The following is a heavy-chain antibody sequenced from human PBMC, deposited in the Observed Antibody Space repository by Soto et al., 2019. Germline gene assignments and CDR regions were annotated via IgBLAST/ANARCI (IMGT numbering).Heavy chain of an antibody. CDR3: AREQQIGYHPFDI. CDR1: GFTFSSSA. CDR2: ISGSSSSI. Sequence: GGSLRLSCAASGFTFSSSAVTWVRQAPGKGLEWVSDISGSSSSIYYADSVKGRFTISRDNAKNSLYLQMNSLRDEDTAVYYCAREQQIGYHPFDIWGQGTMVTVSS. V-gene: IGHV3-48*02. D-gene: IGHD5-12*01. J-gene: IGHJ3*02.